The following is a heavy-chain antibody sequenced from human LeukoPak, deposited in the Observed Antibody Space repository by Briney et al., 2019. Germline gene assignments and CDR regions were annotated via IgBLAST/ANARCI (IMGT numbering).Heavy chain of an antibody. CDR1: GFTFTNHW. CDR2: IKQDGSEK. J-gene: IGHJ5*02. Sequence: GESLKISCEASGFTFTNHWMTWVRQTPGKGLEWVANIKQDGSEKSYVDSVKGRFTISRDNAKNSLYLQMNSLRAEDSAVYYCARELIYGSKSYYTPWGQGTLVTVSS. CDR3: ARELIYGSKSYYTP. V-gene: IGHV3-7*04. D-gene: IGHD3-10*01.